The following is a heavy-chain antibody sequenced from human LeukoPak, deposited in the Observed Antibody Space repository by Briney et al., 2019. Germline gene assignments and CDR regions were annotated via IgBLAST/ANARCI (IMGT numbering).Heavy chain of an antibody. J-gene: IGHJ4*02. CDR1: GFTFSRYW. CDR2: IKEEGSEK. D-gene: IGHD5-12*01. Sequence: GGSLRLSCAAPGFTFSRYWMSWVRQAPGKGLEWVANIKEEGSEKYYVDSVKGRFTISRDNAKNSLYLQMNSLRAEDTAVYYCARGLATIDFWGQGTLVTVSS. V-gene: IGHV3-7*01. CDR3: ARGLATIDF.